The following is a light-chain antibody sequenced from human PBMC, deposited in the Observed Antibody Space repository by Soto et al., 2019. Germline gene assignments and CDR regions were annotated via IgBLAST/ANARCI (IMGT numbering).Light chain of an antibody. V-gene: IGLV2-11*01. Sequence: QSVLTQPASVSGSPGQSITISCTGTSSDVGGYNYVSWYQQHPGKAPKLMIYDVNKRPSGAPDRFSGSKSGNTASLTISGLQAEDEADYYCCSYPGSHTWVFGGGTKLTVL. CDR3: CSYPGSHTWV. J-gene: IGLJ3*02. CDR1: SSDVGGYNY. CDR2: DVN.